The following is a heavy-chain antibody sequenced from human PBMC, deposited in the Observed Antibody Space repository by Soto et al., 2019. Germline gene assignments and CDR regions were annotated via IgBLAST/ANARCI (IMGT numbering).Heavy chain of an antibody. J-gene: IGHJ4*02. CDR2: ISSSSSYI. Sequence: GGSLRLSCAASGFTFSSYSMNWVRQAPGKGLEWVSSISSSSSYIYYADSVKGRFTISRDNAKNSLYLQMNSLRAEDTAVYYCAADCSGGSCYVNFDYWGQGTLVTVSS. V-gene: IGHV3-21*01. D-gene: IGHD2-15*01. CDR1: GFTFSSYS. CDR3: AADCSGGSCYVNFDY.